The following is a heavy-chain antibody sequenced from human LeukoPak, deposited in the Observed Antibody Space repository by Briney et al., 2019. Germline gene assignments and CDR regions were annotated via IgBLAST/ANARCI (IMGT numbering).Heavy chain of an antibody. CDR3: AKGIDSSGYWADY. J-gene: IGHJ4*02. CDR2: ISYDGSDK. CDR1: GFTFTNYG. V-gene: IGHV3-30*18. D-gene: IGHD3-22*01. Sequence: PGRSLRLSCAASGFTFTNYGMHWVRQAPGKGLEWVALISYDGSDKNYADSVKGRLTISRDNSKNTLYTQMNSLRAEDTAVYYCAKGIDSSGYWADYWGQGTLVTVSS.